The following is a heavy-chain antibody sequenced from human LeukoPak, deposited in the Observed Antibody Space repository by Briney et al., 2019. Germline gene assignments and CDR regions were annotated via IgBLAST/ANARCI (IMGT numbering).Heavy chain of an antibody. CDR3: ARDPEEYCSGSSCYHWFDP. Sequence: SVKVSCKASGGTFSSYAISWVRQAPGQGLEWMGGIIPIFGTANYAQKFQGRVTITADESTSTAYMELGSLRSEDTAVYYCARDPEEYCSGSSCYHWFDPWGQGTLVTVSS. D-gene: IGHD2-15*01. V-gene: IGHV1-69*13. CDR1: GGTFSSYA. CDR2: IIPIFGTA. J-gene: IGHJ5*02.